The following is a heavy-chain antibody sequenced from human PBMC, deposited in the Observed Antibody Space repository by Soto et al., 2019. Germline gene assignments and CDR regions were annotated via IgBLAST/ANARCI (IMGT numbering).Heavy chain of an antibody. CDR3: ARNPYYYGSGSYYPSTHFDY. Sequence: ASVKVSCKASGGTFTSYYMHWVRQAPGQGLQWMGIINPSGGSTSYAQKFQGRVTMTRDTSTSTVYMELSSLRSEDTAVYYCARNPYYYGSGSYYPSTHFDYWGHGTLVNVSS. D-gene: IGHD3-10*01. V-gene: IGHV1-46*01. CDR2: INPSGGST. J-gene: IGHJ4*01. CDR1: GGTFTSYY.